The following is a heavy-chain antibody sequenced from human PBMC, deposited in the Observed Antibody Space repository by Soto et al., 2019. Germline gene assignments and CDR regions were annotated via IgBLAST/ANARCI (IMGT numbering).Heavy chain of an antibody. CDR3: ARVGNLAMIVPPADAFDI. V-gene: IGHV1-46*01. J-gene: IGHJ3*02. CDR2: INPSGGST. D-gene: IGHD3-22*01. CDR1: GYTFTSYY. Sequence: ASVKVSCKASGYTFTSYYMHWVRQAPGQGLEWMGIINPSGGSTSYAQKFQGRVTMTRDTSTSTVYMELSSLRSEDTAVYYCARVGNLAMIVPPADAFDIWCQGTMLT.